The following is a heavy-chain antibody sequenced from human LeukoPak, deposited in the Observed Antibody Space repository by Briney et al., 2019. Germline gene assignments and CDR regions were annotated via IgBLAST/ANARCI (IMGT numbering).Heavy chain of an antibody. D-gene: IGHD5-12*01. CDR2: INSDGSST. Sequence: PGGSLRLSCAASGFTFSSYWIHWVRQAPGKGLVWVSRINSDGSSTSYADSVKGRFTISRDNSKNTLYLQMNSLRAEDTAVYYCAKADSGWNYFDYWGQGTLVTVSS. CDR1: GFTFSSYW. V-gene: IGHV3-74*01. J-gene: IGHJ4*02. CDR3: AKADSGWNYFDY.